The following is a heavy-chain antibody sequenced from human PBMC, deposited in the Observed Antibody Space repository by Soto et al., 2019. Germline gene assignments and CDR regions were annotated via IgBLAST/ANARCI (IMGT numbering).Heavy chain of an antibody. CDR3: ANWHGSGTYFSAY. V-gene: IGHV3-23*01. Sequence: EVQLLDSGGGLVQPGGSLRLSCAASGFSFSDFAMCWVRQAPGKGLEWVSAITASGGTTFYSDSVKGRFSTSSDNSKNTLYLEIDSLRAEDTAVYYGANWHGSGTYFSAYWGPGTLVTVSS. CDR2: ITASGGTT. CDR1: GFSFSDFA. D-gene: IGHD3-10*01. J-gene: IGHJ4*02.